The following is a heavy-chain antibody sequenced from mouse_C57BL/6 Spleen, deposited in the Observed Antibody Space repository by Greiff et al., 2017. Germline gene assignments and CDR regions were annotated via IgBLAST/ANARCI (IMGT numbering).Heavy chain of an antibody. CDR3: ARVLSGVFAY. V-gene: IGHV5-16*01. J-gene: IGHJ3*01. Sequence: EVKLVESEGGLVQPGSSMKLSCTASGFTFSDYYMAWVRQVPEKGLEWVANINYDGSSTYYLDSLKSRFIISRDNAKNILYLQMSSLKSEDTATYYCARVLSGVFAYWGQGTLVTVSA. CDR2: INYDGSST. CDR1: GFTFSDYY. D-gene: IGHD3-1*01.